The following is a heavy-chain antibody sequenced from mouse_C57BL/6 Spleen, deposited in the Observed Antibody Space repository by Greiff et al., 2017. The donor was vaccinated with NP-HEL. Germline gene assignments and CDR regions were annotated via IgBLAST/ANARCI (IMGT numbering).Heavy chain of an antibody. Sequence: EVKLMESGGGLVKPGGSLKLSCAASGFTFSSYTMSWVRQTPEKRLEWVATISGGGGNTYYPDSVKGRFTISRDNAKNTLYLQMSSLRSEDTALYYCARRDSKAMDYWGQGTSVTVSS. V-gene: IGHV5-9*01. J-gene: IGHJ4*01. D-gene: IGHD3-3*01. CDR2: ISGGGGNT. CDR3: ARRDSKAMDY. CDR1: GFTFSSYT.